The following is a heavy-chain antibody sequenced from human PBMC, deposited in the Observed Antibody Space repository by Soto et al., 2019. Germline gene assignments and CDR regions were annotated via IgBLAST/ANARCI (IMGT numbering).Heavy chain of an antibody. CDR1: GFNFNNYG. Sequence: QVQLVESGGGVVQPGGSLRLSCAGSGFNFNNYGMYWVRQAPGKGLEWVAFISFQGTNDYYAEPVKGRFTISKDYSKKTLFLQMNSLRADDTAMYYCVKLMFDHDSSGFSGDYWGQGTLVTVS. V-gene: IGHV3-30*18. D-gene: IGHD3-22*01. CDR2: ISFQGTND. CDR3: VKLMFDHDSSGFSGDY. J-gene: IGHJ4*02.